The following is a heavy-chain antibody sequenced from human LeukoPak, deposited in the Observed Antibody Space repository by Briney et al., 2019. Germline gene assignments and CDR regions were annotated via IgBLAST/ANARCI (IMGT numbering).Heavy chain of an antibody. CDR2: IRNKVNSYTT. J-gene: IGHJ4*02. CDR1: GFTSSDHY. CDR3: ATSNSNGLSLFDY. Sequence: GGSLRLSCVVSGFTSSDHYIGWARQAPGKGLEWVGRIRNKVNSYTTEYAASVKDRFTISRDDSKNSVWLQMNSLKTEDSAVYYCATSNSNGLSLFDYWGQGTLVTVSS. V-gene: IGHV3-72*01. D-gene: IGHD6-25*01.